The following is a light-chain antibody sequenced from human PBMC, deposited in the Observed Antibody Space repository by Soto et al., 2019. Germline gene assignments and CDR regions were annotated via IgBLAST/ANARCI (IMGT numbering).Light chain of an antibody. J-gene: IGKJ2*01. Sequence: EIVLTQSPATLSLSPGERATLSCRASQSVSSYLAWYQQKPGQAPRLLIYDASNRATGIPARFSGSGSGTDFTLTISSLEPEDFVVYYCQQRSNWPRVYTFGQGTKLEIK. CDR2: DAS. CDR3: QQRSNWPRVYT. V-gene: IGKV3-11*01. CDR1: QSVSSY.